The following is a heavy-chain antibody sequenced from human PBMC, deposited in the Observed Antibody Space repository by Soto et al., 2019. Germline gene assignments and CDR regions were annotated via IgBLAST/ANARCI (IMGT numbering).Heavy chain of an antibody. CDR3: ARRPYIAVVPAAIGWFDP. D-gene: IGHD2-2*01. Sequence: QLQLQESGPGLVKPSETLSLTCTVSGGSISSSSYYWGWIRQPPGKGLEWIGSIYYSGSTYYNPSLKSRVTISVDTPKNQFSLKLSSVTAADTAVYYCARRPYIAVVPAAIGWFDPWGQGTLVTVSS. V-gene: IGHV4-39*01. CDR2: IYYSGST. J-gene: IGHJ5*02. CDR1: GGSISSSSYY.